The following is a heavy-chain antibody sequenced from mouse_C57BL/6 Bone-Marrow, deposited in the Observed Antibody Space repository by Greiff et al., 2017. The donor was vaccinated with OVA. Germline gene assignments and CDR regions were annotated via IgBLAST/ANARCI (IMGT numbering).Heavy chain of an antibody. Sequence: QVQLKESGAELVRPGTSVKMSCKASGYTFTNYWIGWAKQRPGHGLEWIGDIYPGGGYTNYNEKFKGKATLTADKSSSTAYMQFSSLTSEDSAIYYCARDSPAWFAYWGQGTLVTVSA. D-gene: IGHD3-2*01. CDR1: GYTFTNYW. J-gene: IGHJ3*01. CDR2: IYPGGGYT. V-gene: IGHV1-63*01. CDR3: ARDSPAWFAY.